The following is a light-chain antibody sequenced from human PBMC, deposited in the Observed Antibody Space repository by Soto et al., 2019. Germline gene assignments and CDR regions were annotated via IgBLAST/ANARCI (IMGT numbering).Light chain of an antibody. V-gene: IGKV3-15*01. CDR2: GAS. CDR1: QSVSSD. CDR3: QQYNNWPRT. Sequence: EIVMTQSPATLSLSPGERATLSCGASQSVSSDLAWYEQKPGQAPRLLIYGASTRATGIPARFSGSGSGTEFTLTISSLQSEDFAVYDCQQYNNWPRTFGQGTKVDIK. J-gene: IGKJ1*01.